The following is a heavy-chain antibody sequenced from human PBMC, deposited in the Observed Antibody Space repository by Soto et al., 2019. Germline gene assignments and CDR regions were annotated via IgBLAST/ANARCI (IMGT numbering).Heavy chain of an antibody. CDR1: GFTFSSYA. J-gene: IGHJ4*02. D-gene: IGHD3-10*01. CDR2: ISYDGSNK. V-gene: IGHV3-30-3*01. CDR3: ARDPTLLLWFGELNTDY. Sequence: QVQLVESGGGVVQPGRSLRLSCAASGFTFSSYAMHWVRQAPGKGLEWVAVISYDGSNKYYADSVKGRFTISRDNSKNTLYLQMNRLRAEDTAVYYCARDPTLLLWFGELNTDYWGQGTLVTVSS.